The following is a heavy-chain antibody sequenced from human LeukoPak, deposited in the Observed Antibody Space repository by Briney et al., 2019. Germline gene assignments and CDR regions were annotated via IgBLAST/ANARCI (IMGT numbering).Heavy chain of an antibody. CDR2: IYPGGGGT. CDR1: GYSFTSYR. J-gene: IGHJ4*02. CDR3: ARCTSGWPLAY. V-gene: IGHV5-51*01. D-gene: IGHD6-19*01. Sequence: GAALKISCRGAGYSFTSYRIGWGSHMPGRGGEGMGRIYPGGGGTSYSPSFQGQVTISADKSISTAYLQLTTVTAADTAVYYCARCTSGWPLAYSGQGTLVTVSS.